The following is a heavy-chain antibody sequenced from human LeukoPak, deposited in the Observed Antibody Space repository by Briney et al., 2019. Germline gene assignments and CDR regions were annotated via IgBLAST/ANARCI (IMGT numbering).Heavy chain of an antibody. CDR1: GYTFTSYD. CDR3: ATDSRPGVVPAAMPATFYYYYGMDV. J-gene: IGHJ6*02. D-gene: IGHD2-2*01. CDR2: MNPNSGNT. Sequence: ASVKVSCKASGYTFTSYDINWVRQATGQGLEWMGWMNPNSGNTGYAQKFQGRVTMTEDTSTDTAYMELSSLRSEDTAVYYCATDSRPGVVPAAMPATFYYYYGMDVWGQGTTVTVSS. V-gene: IGHV1-8*01.